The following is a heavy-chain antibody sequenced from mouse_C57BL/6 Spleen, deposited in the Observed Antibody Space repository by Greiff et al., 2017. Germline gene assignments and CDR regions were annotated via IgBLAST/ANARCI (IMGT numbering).Heavy chain of an antibody. D-gene: IGHD2-5*01. CDR3: ARDSNFAY. CDR1: GFTFSDYY. V-gene: IGHV5-12*01. CDR2: ISNGGGST. Sequence: DVHLVESGGGLVQPGGSLKLSCAASGFTFSDYYMYWVRQTPEKRLEWVAYISNGGGSTYYPDTVKGRFTISRDNAKNTLYLQMSRPKSEDTAMYYCARDSNFAYWGQGTLVTVSA. J-gene: IGHJ3*01.